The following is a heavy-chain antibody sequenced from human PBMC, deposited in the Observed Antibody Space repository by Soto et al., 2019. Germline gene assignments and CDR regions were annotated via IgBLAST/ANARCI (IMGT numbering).Heavy chain of an antibody. Sequence: GGSLRLSCAASGFTFSNYAIHWVRQAPGKGLEWVAVISYDGSKKYYADSVKGRFTTSSDSSKTTVYLQMNDLRPADTAVYYCATWHEREHAYDVWGQGTTVTVSS. D-gene: IGHD1-1*01. CDR2: ISYDGSKK. V-gene: IGHV3-30*14. CDR3: ATWHEREHAYDV. CDR1: GFTFSNYA. J-gene: IGHJ3*01.